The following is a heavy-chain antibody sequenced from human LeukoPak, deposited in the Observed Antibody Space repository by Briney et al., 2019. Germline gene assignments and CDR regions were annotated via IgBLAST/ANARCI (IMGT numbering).Heavy chain of an antibody. Sequence: PSETLSLTCTVSGGSISSSSYSWGWIRQPPGKGLEWIGSIYYSGSTYYNPSLKSRVTISVDTSKNQFSLKLSSVTAADTAVYYCARYCSSTSCYSDWFDPWGQGTLVTVSS. CDR3: ARYCSSTSCYSDWFDP. CDR1: GGSISSSSYS. CDR2: IYYSGST. V-gene: IGHV4-39*01. D-gene: IGHD2-2*01. J-gene: IGHJ5*02.